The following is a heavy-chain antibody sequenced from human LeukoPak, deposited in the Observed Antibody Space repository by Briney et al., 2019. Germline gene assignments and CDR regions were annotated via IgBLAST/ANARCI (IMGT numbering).Heavy chain of an antibody. D-gene: IGHD2-2*02. CDR2: IYPGDSDT. CDR3: ARSPCSSTSCYNVFDY. V-gene: IGHV5-51*01. CDR1: GYSFTSYW. J-gene: IGHJ4*02. Sequence: GESLKISCKGSGYSFTSYWIGWVRQMPGKGLEWMGIIYPGDSDTRYSPSFQGQVTISADKSISTAYLQWSSLKASDTAMYYCARSPCSSTSCYNVFDYWGQGTLVTVSS.